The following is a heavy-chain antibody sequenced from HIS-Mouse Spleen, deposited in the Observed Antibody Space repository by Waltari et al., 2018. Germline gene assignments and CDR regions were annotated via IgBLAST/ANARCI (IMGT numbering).Heavy chain of an antibody. CDR1: GFTLDDYA. CDR3: AKDMRDFDAFDI. J-gene: IGHJ3*02. Sequence: EVQLVESGGGLVQPGRSLRLSCAASGFTLDDYAMHWVRQAPGKGLEWVSGISWNSGSIGYADSVKGRFTISRDNAKNSLYLQMNSLRAEDTALYYCAKDMRDFDAFDIWGQGTMVTVSS. V-gene: IGHV3-9*01. CDR2: ISWNSGSI.